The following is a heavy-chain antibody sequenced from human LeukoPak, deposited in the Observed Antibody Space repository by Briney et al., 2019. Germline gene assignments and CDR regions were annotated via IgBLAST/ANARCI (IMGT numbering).Heavy chain of an antibody. Sequence: GGSLRLSCATSGFTFDKHAMHWVRQVPGRGLEWVSLITGDGANEYYADSVKGRFTISRDNSRNSLFLQMNSLRTEDTALYFCAKRSGAPNNFDYWGQGVLVTVSS. V-gene: IGHV3-43*02. CDR2: ITGDGANE. J-gene: IGHJ4*02. CDR1: GFTFDKHA. CDR3: AKRSGAPNNFDY. D-gene: IGHD1-1*01.